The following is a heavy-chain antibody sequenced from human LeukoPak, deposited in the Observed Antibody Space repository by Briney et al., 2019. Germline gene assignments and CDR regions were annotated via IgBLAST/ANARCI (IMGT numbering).Heavy chain of an antibody. V-gene: IGHV3-21*06. D-gene: IGHD3-22*01. J-gene: IGHJ4*02. CDR3: VSGVVTMINSGGFDY. CDR1: GFTFRTYG. Sequence: GGSLRLSCAASGFTFRTYGMNWVRQAPGKGLEWVSSITTSGTFIYYADSVKGRFTVSRDNAKNLLYLQMNSLRAEDTAVYYCVSGVVTMINSGGFDYWGQGTLVTVSS. CDR2: ITTSGTFI.